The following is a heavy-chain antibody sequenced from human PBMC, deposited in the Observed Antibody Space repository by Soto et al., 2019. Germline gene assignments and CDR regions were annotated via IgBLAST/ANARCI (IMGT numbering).Heavy chain of an antibody. V-gene: IGHV3-49*04. D-gene: IGHD1-1*01. CDR2: IRTYSYSETT. CDR3: TRDGQLPRYYYLGMDV. CDR1: GFNFGYYA. Sequence: GGSLRLSCRVSGFNFGYYAMTWVRQTPGKGLEWVGFIRTYSYSETTEYAASVKGRFNIARDDSNNIAYLQMSSLKTDDTAVYYCTRDGQLPRYYYLGMDVWGQGTTVTVSS. J-gene: IGHJ6*02.